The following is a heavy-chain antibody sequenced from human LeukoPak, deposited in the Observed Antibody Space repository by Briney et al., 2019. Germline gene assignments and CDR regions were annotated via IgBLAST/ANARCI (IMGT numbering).Heavy chain of an antibody. V-gene: IGHV4-59*01. CDR1: GGSTSSYY. CDR2: IYYSGST. J-gene: IGHJ4*02. D-gene: IGHD6-19*01. Sequence: SETLSLTCTVSGGSTSSYYWSWIRQPPGKGLEWIGYIYYSGSTNYNPSLKSRVTISVDTSKNQFSLKLSSVTAADTAVYYCASHTSSGWYHFDYWGQGTLVTVSS. CDR3: ASHTSSGWYHFDY.